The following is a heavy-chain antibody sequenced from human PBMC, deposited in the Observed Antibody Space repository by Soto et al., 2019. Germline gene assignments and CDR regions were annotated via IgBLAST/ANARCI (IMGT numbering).Heavy chain of an antibody. CDR1: GGTFSSYA. Sequence: QVQLVQSGAEVKKPGSSVKVSCKASGGTFSSYAISWVRQAPGQGLEWMGGIIPIFGTANYAQKFQGRVTITADETXSTAYMELSSLTSEATAVYYCSRVIVVAATASFDPWGQGTLVTVSS. CDR3: SRVIVVAATASFDP. CDR2: IIPIFGTA. D-gene: IGHD2-15*01. J-gene: IGHJ5*02. V-gene: IGHV1-69*12.